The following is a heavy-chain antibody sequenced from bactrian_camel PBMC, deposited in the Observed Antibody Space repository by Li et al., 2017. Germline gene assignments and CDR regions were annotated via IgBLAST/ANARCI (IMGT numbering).Heavy chain of an antibody. CDR3: AAARSAGGCTYFRGKEYYN. CDR2: INSGGTT. J-gene: IGHJ4*01. Sequence: VQLVESGGGSVQAGGSLKLSCAASGFTFSNYAINWVRQAPGKGLEWVSAINSGGTTYYADSVKGRFTKSKDNAKNAVYLQMNSLKPEDTAMYYCAAARSAGGCTYFRGKEYYNWGQGTQVTVS. D-gene: IGHD2*01. CDR1: GFTFSNYA. V-gene: IGHV3S40*01.